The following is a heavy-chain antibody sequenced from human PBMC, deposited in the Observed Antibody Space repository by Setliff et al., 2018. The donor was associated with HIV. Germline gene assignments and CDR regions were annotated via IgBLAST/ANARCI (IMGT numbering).Heavy chain of an antibody. CDR1: GGSITSGAYY. CDR2: IYYGGST. D-gene: IGHD2-15*01. J-gene: IGHJ6*02. V-gene: IGHV4-31*03. Sequence: PSETLSLTCTVSGGSITSGAYYWNWIRQHPGKGLEWIGYIYYGGSTYYNPSLKSRITISVDTSKNQFSLTLNSVTAADTAVYYCARDEGVVAATETYYYNGLDVWGQGTTVTVSS. CDR3: ARDEGVVAATETYYYNGLDV.